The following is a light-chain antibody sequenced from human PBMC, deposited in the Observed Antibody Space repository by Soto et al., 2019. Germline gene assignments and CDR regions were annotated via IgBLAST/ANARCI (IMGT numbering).Light chain of an antibody. V-gene: IGKV3-15*01. CDR2: GAS. J-gene: IGKJ4*01. Sequence: EVVMTQSPATLSVSPGERATLSCRASQSISGKLAWYQQKPGQAPRLLIYGASTRVTGIPARFSGSDSGTEFTLTISSLQSEDFAVYYCQRYDKWPLAFGGGTKVDI. CDR3: QRYDKWPLA. CDR1: QSISGK.